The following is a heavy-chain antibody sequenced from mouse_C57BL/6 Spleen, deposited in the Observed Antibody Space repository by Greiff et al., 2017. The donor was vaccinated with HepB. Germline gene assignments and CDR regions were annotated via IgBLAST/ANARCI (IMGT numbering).Heavy chain of an antibody. CDR1: GYTFTDYE. CDR2: IDPETGGT. D-gene: IGHD2-3*01. J-gene: IGHJ1*03. V-gene: IGHV1-15*01. Sequence: SGAELVRPGASVTLSCKASGYTFTDYEMHWVKQTPVHGLEWIGAIDPETGGTAYNQKFKGKAILTADKSSSTAYMELRSLTSEDSAVYYCTRQDGYYRYFDVWGTGTTVTVSS. CDR3: TRQDGYYRYFDV.